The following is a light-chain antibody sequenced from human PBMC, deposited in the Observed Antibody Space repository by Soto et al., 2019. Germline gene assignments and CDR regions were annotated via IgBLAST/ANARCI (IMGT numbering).Light chain of an antibody. CDR1: QSFSSN. CDR2: GAS. CDR3: QQYNDWPRT. V-gene: IGKV3-15*01. J-gene: IGKJ1*01. Sequence: EIVMTQSPATLSVSPGERATLSCRASQSFSSNLAWFQHKPGQAPRLLIYGASTRATGIPARFSGSGSGTDFTLTISSLQSADFAVYYCQQYNDWPRTFGQGTKVEI.